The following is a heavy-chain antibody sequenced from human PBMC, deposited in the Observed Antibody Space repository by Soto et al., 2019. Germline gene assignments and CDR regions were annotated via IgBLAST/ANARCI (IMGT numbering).Heavy chain of an antibody. V-gene: IGHV1-69*13. J-gene: IGHJ6*02. D-gene: IGHD3-9*01. CDR3: ARDQVTIFSTRPGYYYGMDV. Sequence: GASVKVSCKASGGTFSSYAISCVRQAPGQGLEWMGGIIPIFGTANYAQKFQGRVTITADESTSTAYMELSSLRSDDTAVYYCARDQVTIFSTRPGYYYGMDVWGQGTTVTVSS. CDR1: GGTFSSYA. CDR2: IIPIFGTA.